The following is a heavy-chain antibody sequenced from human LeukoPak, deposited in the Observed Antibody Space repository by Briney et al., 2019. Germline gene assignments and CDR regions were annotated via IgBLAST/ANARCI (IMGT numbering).Heavy chain of an antibody. J-gene: IGHJ3*02. D-gene: IGHD3-22*01. CDR1: GFTFTSYA. Sequence: GGSLRLSCADSGFTFTSYAMSWVRQAPGKGLEWISAISGSVGSTYYADSVKGRVTISRDNSKNPLYMQMNSLRAEDTAVYYCAKDRFYDTTTTGAFDIWGQGTMVTVSS. CDR2: ISGSVGST. V-gene: IGHV3-23*01. CDR3: AKDRFYDTTTTGAFDI.